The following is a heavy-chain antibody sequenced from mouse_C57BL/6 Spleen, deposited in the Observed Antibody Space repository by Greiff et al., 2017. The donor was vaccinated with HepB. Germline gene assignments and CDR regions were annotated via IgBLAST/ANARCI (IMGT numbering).Heavy chain of an antibody. J-gene: IGHJ2*01. CDR3: ARAFEAYYFDY. V-gene: IGHV3-6*01. Sequence: DVKLVESGPGLVKPSQSLSLTCSVTGYSITSGYYWNWIRQFPGNKLEWMGYISYDGSNNYNPSLKNRISITRDTSKNQFFLKLNSVTTEDTATYYCARAFEAYYFDYWGQGTTLTVSS. CDR2: ISYDGSN. CDR1: GYSITSGYY.